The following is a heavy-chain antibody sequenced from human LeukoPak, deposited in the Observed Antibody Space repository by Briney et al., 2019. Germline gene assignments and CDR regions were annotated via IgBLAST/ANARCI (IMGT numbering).Heavy chain of an antibody. CDR1: GFTFSSYA. J-gene: IGHJ4*02. Sequence: SGGSLRLSCAASGFTFSSYAMHWVRQAPGKGLEWVAVISYDGSNKYYADSVKGRFTISRDNSKNTLYLQMNSLRAEDTAVYYCARVFGLYSSGWYEDYWGQGTLVTVSS. CDR2: ISYDGSNK. V-gene: IGHV3-30-3*01. CDR3: ARVFGLYSSGWYEDY. D-gene: IGHD6-19*01.